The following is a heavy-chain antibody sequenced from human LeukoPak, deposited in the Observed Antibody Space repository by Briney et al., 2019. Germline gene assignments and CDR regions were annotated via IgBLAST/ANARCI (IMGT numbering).Heavy chain of an antibody. CDR2: IWYDGSNK. J-gene: IGHJ4*01. CDR1: GFTFSSYG. CDR3: ARDGRAGVVGAFRLFDY. V-gene: IGHV3-33*01. D-gene: IGHD2-15*01. Sequence: GRSLRLSCAASGFTFSSYGMHWVRQAPGKGLEWVAVIWYDGSNKYYADSVKGRFTISRDNSKNTLYLQMNSLRAEDTAVYYCARDGRAGVVGAFRLFDYWGHGTLVSVSS.